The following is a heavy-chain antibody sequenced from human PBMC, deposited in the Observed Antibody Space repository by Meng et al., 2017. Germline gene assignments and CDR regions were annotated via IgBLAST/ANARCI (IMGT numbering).Heavy chain of an antibody. CDR2: IYHSGST. Sequence: QVHLQESAPGLVNPSGTLSLTCAVSGGSISSINWWSWVRQPPGKGLEWIGEIYHSGSTNYNPSLKSRVTISVDKSKNQFSLKLSSVTAADTAVYYCARVVAATTLFLDYWGQGTLVTVSS. D-gene: IGHD2-15*01. CDR3: ARVVAATTLFLDY. CDR1: GGSISSINW. J-gene: IGHJ4*02. V-gene: IGHV4-4*02.